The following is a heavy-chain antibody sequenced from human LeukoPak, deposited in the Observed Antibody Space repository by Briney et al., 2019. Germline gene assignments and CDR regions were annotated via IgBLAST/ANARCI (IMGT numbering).Heavy chain of an antibody. D-gene: IGHD2-2*01. CDR2: ISGSDDGI. J-gene: IGHJ3*02. V-gene: IGHV3-23*01. CDR3: AKWSPLLDSTSCLGGGCNAFDI. Sequence: PGGSLRLSCAASGFTFNTYAMTWVRQAPGKGLEWVSAISGSDDGIYYADSVKGRFNISRDNSKNTLYLQMNSLSAEDTAVYYCAKWSPLLDSTSCLGGGCNAFDIWGQGTMVTVSS. CDR1: GFTFNTYA.